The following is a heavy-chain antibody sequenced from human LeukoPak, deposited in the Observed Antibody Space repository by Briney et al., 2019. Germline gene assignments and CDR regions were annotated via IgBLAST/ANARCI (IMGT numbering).Heavy chain of an antibody. J-gene: IGHJ4*02. Sequence: PGGSLRLSCAASGFTFDDYAMHWIRQAPGKGLEWVSGIGWNSGGIVYAASVKGRFTISRDKAKNSLYLQMNSLGAEDTALYYCVKVTAAGFVDHWGQGTLVTVSS. D-gene: IGHD6-13*01. V-gene: IGHV3-9*01. CDR3: VKVTAAGFVDH. CDR1: GFTFDDYA. CDR2: IGWNSGGI.